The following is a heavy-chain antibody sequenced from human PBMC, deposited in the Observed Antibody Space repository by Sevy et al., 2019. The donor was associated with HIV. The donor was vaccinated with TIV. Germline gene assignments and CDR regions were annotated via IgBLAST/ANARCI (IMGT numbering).Heavy chain of an antibody. J-gene: IGHJ6*02. D-gene: IGHD5-18*01. CDR3: ARDLERGYTDGSNYYYYGLDV. Sequence: GGSLRLSCAASGFIFSNSAMHWVRQVPGKGLEWVAVTSFDGKNQYYTDSVKGRFTISRDNSKSTLDLQMNSLRPEDTGVYYCARDLERGYTDGSNYYYYGLDVWGQGTTVTVSS. CDR1: GFIFSNSA. V-gene: IGHV3-30*04. CDR2: TSFDGKNQ.